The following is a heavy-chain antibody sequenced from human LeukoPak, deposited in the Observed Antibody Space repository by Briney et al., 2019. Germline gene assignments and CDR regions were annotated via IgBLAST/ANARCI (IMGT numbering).Heavy chain of an antibody. V-gene: IGHV1-69*01. Sequence: GASVKVSCKASGGTFSSYAISWVRQAPGQGLEWMGGIIPIFGTANYAQKFQGRVTITADESTSTAYMGLSSLRSEDTAVYYCARVYDGYYYYYMDVWGKGTTVTVSS. CDR1: GGTFSSYA. J-gene: IGHJ6*03. CDR2: IIPIFGTA. CDR3: ARVYDGYYYYYMDV. D-gene: IGHD3-16*01.